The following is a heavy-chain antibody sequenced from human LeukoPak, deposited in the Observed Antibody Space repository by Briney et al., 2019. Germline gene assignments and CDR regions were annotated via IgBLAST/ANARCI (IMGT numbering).Heavy chain of an antibody. Sequence: ASVKVSCKASGGTFSSYTISWVRQAPGQGLEWMGRIIPILGIANYAQKFQGRVTITADKSTSTAYMELSSLRSEDTAVYYCARGYYYGSESYWHTKWFDPWGQGTLVTVSS. CDR3: ARGYYYGSESYWHTKWFDP. V-gene: IGHV1-69*02. CDR2: IIPILGIA. J-gene: IGHJ5*02. D-gene: IGHD3-10*01. CDR1: GGTFSSYT.